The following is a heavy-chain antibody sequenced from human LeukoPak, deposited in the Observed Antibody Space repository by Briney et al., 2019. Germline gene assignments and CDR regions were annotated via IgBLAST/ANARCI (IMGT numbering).Heavy chain of an antibody. CDR2: ISASGDRT. CDR1: GFTFSSYD. V-gene: IGHV3-23*01. J-gene: IGHJ1*01. D-gene: IGHD3-3*01. CDR3: AKDLPKITIFGALQH. Sequence: GGSLRLSCAASGFTFSSYDMHWVRQAPGKGLEWVSGISASGDRTYYADSVKGRFTISRDNSKNTLYLQMNSLRAEDTAVYYCAKDLPKITIFGALQHWGQGTLVTVSS.